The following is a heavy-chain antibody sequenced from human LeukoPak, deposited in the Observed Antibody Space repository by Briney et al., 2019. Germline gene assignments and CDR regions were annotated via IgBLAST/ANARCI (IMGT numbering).Heavy chain of an antibody. CDR3: ARGKTPAVTTPFDY. CDR2: INSDGSST. Sequence: GGSLRLSYAASGFTFSSYWTHWVRQAPGKGLVWVSRINSDGSSTSYADSVKGRFTISRDNAKNTLYLQMNSLRAEDTAVYYCARGKTPAVTTPFDYWGQGTLVTVSS. V-gene: IGHV3-74*01. J-gene: IGHJ4*02. CDR1: GFTFSSYW. D-gene: IGHD4-17*01.